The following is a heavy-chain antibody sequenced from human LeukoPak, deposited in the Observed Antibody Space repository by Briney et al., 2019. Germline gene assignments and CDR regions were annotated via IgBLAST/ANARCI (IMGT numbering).Heavy chain of an antibody. D-gene: IGHD4-23*01. CDR2: FDPEDGET. CDR1: GYTLTELS. Sequence: GASVKVSCKVSGYTLTELSMHWVLQAPGKGLEWIGGFDPEDGETIYAQKFQGRVTMTEDTSTDTAYMELSSLRSEDTAVYYCATVVDFTVVTRGWFDPWGQGTLVTVSS. J-gene: IGHJ5*02. CDR3: ATVVDFTVVTRGWFDP. V-gene: IGHV1-24*01.